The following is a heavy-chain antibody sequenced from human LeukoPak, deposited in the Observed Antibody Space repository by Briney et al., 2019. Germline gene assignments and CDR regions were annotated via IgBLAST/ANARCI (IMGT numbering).Heavy chain of an antibody. CDR1: GFTFGPYT. CDR2: ITSTSRYI. D-gene: IGHD1-26*01. Sequence: PGGSLRLSCAASGFTFGPYTMNWVRQAPGKGLEWVSSITSTSRYIYYADSLKGRFTVSRDNAKSSLYLQMNSLTVEDTAVYYCARDGSYYGQYYFDYWGQGSWSPSPQ. V-gene: IGHV3-21*06. J-gene: IGHJ4*02. CDR3: ARDGSYYGQYYFDY.